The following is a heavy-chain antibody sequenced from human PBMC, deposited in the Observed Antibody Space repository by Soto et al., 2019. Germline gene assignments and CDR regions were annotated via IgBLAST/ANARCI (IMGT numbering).Heavy chain of an antibody. J-gene: IGHJ6*02. CDR2: IYPGDSDT. Sequence: PGESLKISCKGSGYSFTGYWIGWVRQMPGKGLEWMGIIYPGDSDTRYSPSFQGQVTISADKSISTAYLQWSSLKASDTAMYYCARHGASGGYDWADYYYGMDVWGQGTTVTVSS. V-gene: IGHV5-51*01. CDR3: ARHGASGGYDWADYYYGMDV. D-gene: IGHD5-12*01. CDR1: GYSFTGYW.